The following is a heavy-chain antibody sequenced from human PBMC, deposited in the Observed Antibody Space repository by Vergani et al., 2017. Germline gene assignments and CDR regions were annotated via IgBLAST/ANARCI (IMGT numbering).Heavy chain of an antibody. CDR2: INPTTGNT. V-gene: IGHV1-8*03. Sequence: QVQLVQSGAEVKKPGASVKVSCKASGYTFTSYGINWVRQAAGQGLEWMGWINPTTGNTGYATNYQGRVTITRDTSISTTYLELRSLRSDDTALYFCARAPSRFATTENYGVDLWGKGTLLTVSS. CDR1: GYTFTSYG. J-gene: IGHJ5*02. D-gene: IGHD4-17*01. CDR3: ARAPSRFATTENYGVDL.